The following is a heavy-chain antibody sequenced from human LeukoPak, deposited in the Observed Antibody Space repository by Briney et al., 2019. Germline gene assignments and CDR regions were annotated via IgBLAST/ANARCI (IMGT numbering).Heavy chain of an antibody. J-gene: IGHJ6*03. V-gene: IGHV1-2*02. CDR3: ARAGWNYYYYMDV. Sequence: VASVKVSCKASAYTFTGYYMHWVRQAPGQGLEWMGWIYPNSGGTNYAQKFQGRVTMTRDTSISTAYMELSRLRSDDTAVYYCARAGWNYYYYMDVWGKGTTVTISS. CDR1: AYTFTGYY. CDR2: IYPNSGGT. D-gene: IGHD1-14*01.